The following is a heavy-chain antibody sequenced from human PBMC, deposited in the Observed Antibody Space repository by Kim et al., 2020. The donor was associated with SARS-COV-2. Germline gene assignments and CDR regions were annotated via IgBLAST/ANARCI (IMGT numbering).Heavy chain of an antibody. CDR3: VKGGWGEIWDH. D-gene: IGHD3-10*01. J-gene: IGHJ4*02. CDR2: IDGSDGTT. CDR1: GFTFTGYT. Sequence: GGSLRLSCTTSGFTFTGYTMSWVRQAPGKGLEWVSSIDGSDGTTYFVDSVKGRFTISRDNSKNTLYLQMSTLRADDTAVYYCVKGGWGEIWDHWGQGNLV. V-gene: IGHV3-23*01.